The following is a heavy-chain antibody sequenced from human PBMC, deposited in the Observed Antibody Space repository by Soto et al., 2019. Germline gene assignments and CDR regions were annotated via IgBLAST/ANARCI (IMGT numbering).Heavy chain of an antibody. Sequence: GGSLRLSCAASGFTFSSYAMSWVRQAPGKGLEWVSAISGSGGSTYYADSVKGRFTISRDNSKNTLYLQMNSLRAEDTAVYYCAKSPKALRYYYYGLDVWGQGTTVTVSS. D-gene: IGHD6-6*01. CDR1: GFTFSSYA. V-gene: IGHV3-23*01. J-gene: IGHJ6*02. CDR3: AKSPKALRYYYYGLDV. CDR2: ISGSGGST.